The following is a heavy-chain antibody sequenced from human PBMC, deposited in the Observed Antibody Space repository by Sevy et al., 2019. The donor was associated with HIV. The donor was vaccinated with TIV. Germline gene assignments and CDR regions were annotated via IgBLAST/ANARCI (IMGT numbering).Heavy chain of an antibody. J-gene: IGHJ6*02. CDR2: ISYTSTTI. V-gene: IGHV3-48*02. Sequence: GGSLRLSCAVSGFTFNTYNMNWVRQAPGKGLEWVSYISYTSTTIYYADSVRGRFTISRDNAKNTLYLQMNSLRDEVTAVYYCASSDATSRFGYYYFAMDFWGQGTSVTVSS. D-gene: IGHD3-22*01. CDR1: GFTFNTYN. CDR3: ASSDATSRFGYYYFAMDF.